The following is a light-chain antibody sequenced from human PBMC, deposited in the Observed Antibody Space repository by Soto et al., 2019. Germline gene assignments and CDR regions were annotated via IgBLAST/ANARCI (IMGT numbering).Light chain of an antibody. CDR3: QNYNSAPLT. Sequence: DIQMTQSPSSLSASVGDKVTITCRASQRISSYLAWYQQKPGKVPKLLIYAASTLQSGVPSRFSGSGSGTDFILTISSLQPEDVATYSCQNYNSAPLTFGGGTKVEIK. J-gene: IGKJ4*01. CDR2: AAS. CDR1: QRISSY. V-gene: IGKV1-27*01.